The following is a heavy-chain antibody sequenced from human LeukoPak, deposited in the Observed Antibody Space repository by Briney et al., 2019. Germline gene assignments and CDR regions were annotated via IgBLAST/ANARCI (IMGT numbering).Heavy chain of an antibody. CDR2: ISGSGGTT. J-gene: IGHJ4*02. CDR3: AKSRVATGTFYFDY. CDR1: GFTVRSNY. D-gene: IGHD6-13*01. Sequence: PGGSLRLSCAASGFTVRSNYMSWVRQAPGKGLVGGSGISGSGGTTYYADSVQGRFTISRDDSKSTMYLQMNNLRVEDTAVYYCAKSRVATGTFYFDYWGQGTLVTVSS. V-gene: IGHV3-23*01.